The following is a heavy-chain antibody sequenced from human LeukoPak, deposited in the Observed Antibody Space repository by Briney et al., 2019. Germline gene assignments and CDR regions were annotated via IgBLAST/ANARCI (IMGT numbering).Heavy chain of an antibody. Sequence: PSETLSLICTFSGGPITSTTYYWASFRQPPGKGLELIGRLYYDRRTFYTPSLKSRVTISGDTAKNHLSLKLNSMAAADTAVYYCVRRAGDWAVNWVDPWGQGILVTVSS. D-gene: IGHD2-21*02. V-gene: IGHV4-39*02. J-gene: IGHJ5*02. CDR2: LYYDRRT. CDR3: VRRAGDWAVNWVDP. CDR1: GGPITSTTYY.